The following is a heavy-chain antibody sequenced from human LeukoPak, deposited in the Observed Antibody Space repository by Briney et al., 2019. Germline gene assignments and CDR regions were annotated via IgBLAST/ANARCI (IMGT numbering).Heavy chain of an antibody. J-gene: IGHJ4*02. D-gene: IGHD4/OR15-4a*01. CDR3: ARGNMVRLAAHFDY. CDR2: ISSGSSNV. CDR1: EFTFW. Sequence: PGGSLRLSCAASEFTFWMHWVRQAPGKGLEWVSYISSGSSNVYYADSVKGRFTISRDNAKNSLYLQMNSLRDEDTAVYYCARGNMVRLAAHFDYWGQGTLVTVSS. V-gene: IGHV3-48*02.